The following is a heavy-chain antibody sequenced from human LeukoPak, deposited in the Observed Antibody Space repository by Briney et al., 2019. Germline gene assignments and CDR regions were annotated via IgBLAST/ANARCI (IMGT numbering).Heavy chain of an antibody. Sequence: SETLPLTCAVYGGSFSGYYWSWIRQPPGKGLEGIGEINHSGSTNYNPSLKSRVTISVDTSKNQYSLKLSSVTAADTAVYYCARSRGYSYGFAFLSKIIDYWGQGTLVTVSS. CDR3: ARSRGYSYGFAFLSKIIDY. D-gene: IGHD5-18*01. CDR2: INHSGST. V-gene: IGHV4-34*01. J-gene: IGHJ4*02. CDR1: GGSFSGYY.